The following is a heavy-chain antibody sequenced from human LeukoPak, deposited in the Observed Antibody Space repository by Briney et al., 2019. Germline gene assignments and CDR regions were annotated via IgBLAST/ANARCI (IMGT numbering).Heavy chain of an antibody. V-gene: IGHV4-34*01. CDR2: INHSGST. J-gene: IGHJ4*02. CDR3: ARRSANSSSSPEDY. Sequence: SETLSLTCAVYGGSFSGYYWSWIRQPPGKGLEWIGEINHSGSTNYNPSLKSRVTISVDTSKNQFSLKLSSVTAADTAVYYCARRSANSSSSPEDYWGQGTLVTVSS. CDR1: GGSFSGYY. D-gene: IGHD6-13*01.